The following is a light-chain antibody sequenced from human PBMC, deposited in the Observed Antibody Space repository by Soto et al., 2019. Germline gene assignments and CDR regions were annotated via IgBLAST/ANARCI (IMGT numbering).Light chain of an antibody. CDR2: AAS. Sequence: DIQLTQSPSSLSASVGDRVTITCRAGQSISSYLHWYQQKPGKAPKLLIYAASSLQSGVPSRFSGSGSGTDFTLTISSLQPEDFATYYCQQSYSTPITFGQGTRLEI. CDR3: QQSYSTPIT. CDR1: QSISSY. J-gene: IGKJ5*01. V-gene: IGKV1-39*01.